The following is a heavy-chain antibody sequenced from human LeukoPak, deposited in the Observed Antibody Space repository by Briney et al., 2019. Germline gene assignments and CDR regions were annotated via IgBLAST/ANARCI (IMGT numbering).Heavy chain of an antibody. CDR1: GFTFSDYA. CDR3: VKLAEGGC. Sequence: PGGSLRLSCSASGFTFSDYAMHWVRQAPGKGLDYLSAISGNVGSTYYADSVKGRFTISRDNSKDTLYLQMSSLRAEDAAVYYCVKLAEGGCWGQGTLVTVSS. J-gene: IGHJ4*02. CDR2: ISGNVGST. V-gene: IGHV3-64D*09. D-gene: IGHD2-15*01.